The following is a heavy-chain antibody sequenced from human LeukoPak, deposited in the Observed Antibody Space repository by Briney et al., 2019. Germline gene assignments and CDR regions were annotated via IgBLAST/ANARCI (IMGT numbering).Heavy chain of an antibody. CDR1: GYTFTIYY. CDR3: ARERITMVRGVPLGFDP. V-gene: IGHV1-46*01. J-gene: IGHJ5*02. D-gene: IGHD3-10*01. Sequence: GASVKVSCKASGYTFTIYYMHWVRQAPGQGLEWMGIINPSGGSTSYAQKFQGRVTMTRDTSTSTVYMELSSLRSEDTAVYYCARERITMVRGVPLGFDPWGQGTLVTVSS. CDR2: INPSGGST.